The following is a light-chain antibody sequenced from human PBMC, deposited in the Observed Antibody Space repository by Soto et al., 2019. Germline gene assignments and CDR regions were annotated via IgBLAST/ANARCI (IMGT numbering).Light chain of an antibody. Sequence: DIEMTQSPSSLSASIGETVTVTFRASQSISRYLNWYPQKPGKAPTLLISAASSLERGVPLRFSGGGSGTEFTLTISSLQPEDFATYYCQQNYRNTPWTFGQGTRLEI. V-gene: IGKV1-39*01. CDR1: QSISRY. CDR2: AAS. J-gene: IGKJ5*01. CDR3: QQNYRNTPWT.